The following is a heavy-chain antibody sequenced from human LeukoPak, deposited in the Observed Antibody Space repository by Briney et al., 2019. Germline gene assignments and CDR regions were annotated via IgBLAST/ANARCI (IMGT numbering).Heavy chain of an antibody. D-gene: IGHD7-27*01. Sequence: SQTLSLTRTVSGGSISDYYWSWIRQPARKGLEWIVRISTSGSTNYNPSLKSRVTMSVDTSKNQFSLKLSSVTAADTAVYYCARGSSPWDWFDPWGQGTLVTVSS. J-gene: IGHJ5*02. V-gene: IGHV4-4*07. CDR2: ISTSGST. CDR3: ARGSSPWDWFDP. CDR1: GGSISDYY.